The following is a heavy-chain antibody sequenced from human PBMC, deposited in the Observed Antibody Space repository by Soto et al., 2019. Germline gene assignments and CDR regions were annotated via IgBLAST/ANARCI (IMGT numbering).Heavy chain of an antibody. V-gene: IGHV1-58*01. CDR2: IVVGSGNT. Sequence: KVSCKASGFTFTSSAVQWVRQARGQRLEWIGWIVVGSGNTNYAQKFQERVTITRDTSTSTAYMELSSLRSEDTAVYYCAARPSSSWQYYFDYWGQGTLVTVS. D-gene: IGHD6-13*01. J-gene: IGHJ4*02. CDR3: AARPSSSWQYYFDY. CDR1: GFTFTSSA.